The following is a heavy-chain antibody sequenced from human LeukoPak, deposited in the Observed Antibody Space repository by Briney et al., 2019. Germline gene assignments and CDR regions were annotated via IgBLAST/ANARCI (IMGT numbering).Heavy chain of an antibody. D-gene: IGHD5-18*01. Sequence: ASVKVSCTASGYTFTNYGISWVRQAPGPGLEWMGWISAYNGNTNYAQKLQGRVTMTTDTSTSTAYMELRSLRSDDTAVYYCARDVNVDTAMPLDYWGQGTLVTVSS. J-gene: IGHJ4*02. CDR1: GYTFTNYG. V-gene: IGHV1-18*01. CDR3: ARDVNVDTAMPLDY. CDR2: ISAYNGNT.